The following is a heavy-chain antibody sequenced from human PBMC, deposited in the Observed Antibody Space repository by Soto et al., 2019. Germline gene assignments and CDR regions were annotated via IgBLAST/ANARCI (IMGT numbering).Heavy chain of an antibody. V-gene: IGHV5-51*01. J-gene: IGHJ4*02. CDR1: GYTFGHYW. D-gene: IGHD1-26*01. Sequence: PGEFLKISCKASGYTFGHYWIGWVRQMPGRGLEWMGFIYPTDSDTRFSPSFQGQVTISVDKSISTASLQWSSLEASDTAMYYCARLIVGATLGYFDYWGQGTLVTVSS. CDR3: ARLIVGATLGYFDY. CDR2: IYPTDSDT.